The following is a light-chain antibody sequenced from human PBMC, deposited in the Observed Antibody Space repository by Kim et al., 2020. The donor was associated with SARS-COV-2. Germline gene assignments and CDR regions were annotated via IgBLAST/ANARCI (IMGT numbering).Light chain of an antibody. CDR2: KAS. V-gene: IGKV1-5*03. CDR1: QSISSL. CDR3: QQYNSSPWT. Sequence: ETVGDRVTITCRASQSISSLLAWYQQKPGKAPNLLIYKASTLESGVPSRFSGSGSGTEFTLTISSLQPDDFATYYCQQYNSSPWTFGQGTKVDIK. J-gene: IGKJ1*01.